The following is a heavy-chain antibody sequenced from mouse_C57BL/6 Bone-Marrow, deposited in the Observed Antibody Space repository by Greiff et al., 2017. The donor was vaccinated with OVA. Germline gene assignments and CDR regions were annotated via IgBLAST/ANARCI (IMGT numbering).Heavy chain of an antibody. CDR2: IYPGDGDT. CDR3: AGLLLYYFDY. CDR1: GYAFSSSW. J-gene: IGHJ2*01. V-gene: IGHV1-82*01. Sequence: VQLVESGPELVKPGASVKISCKASGYAFSSSWMNWVKQRPGKGLEWIGRIYPGDGDTNYNGKFKGKATLTADKSSSTAYMQLSSLTSEDSAVYFCAGLLLYYFDYWGQGTTLTVSS. D-gene: IGHD2-3*01.